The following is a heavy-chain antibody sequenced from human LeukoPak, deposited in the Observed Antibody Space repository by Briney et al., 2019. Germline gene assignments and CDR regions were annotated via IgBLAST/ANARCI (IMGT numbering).Heavy chain of an antibody. CDR1: GFTFSNYP. CDR3: AKDKYSSGWSPLDY. D-gene: IGHD6-19*01. J-gene: IGHJ4*02. Sequence: GGSLRLSCEASGFTFSNYPMSWVRQAPGKGLEWVSAISGSGDSVYYADSVKGRFTISRDNSNNTLYLQVNSLRAEDTALYYCAKDKYSSGWSPLDYWGQGTLVTVSS. V-gene: IGHV3-23*01. CDR2: ISGSGDSV.